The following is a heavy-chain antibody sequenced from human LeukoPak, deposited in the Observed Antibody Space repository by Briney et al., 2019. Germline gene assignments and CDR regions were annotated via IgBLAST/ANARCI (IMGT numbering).Heavy chain of an antibody. CDR1: GGTFSSYA. CDR3: ASGSYSSGWYSTGYYYYGMDV. D-gene: IGHD6-19*01. CDR2: IIPIFGTA. Sequence: SVKVSCKASGGTFSSYAISWVRQAPGQGLEWMGGIIPIFGTANYAQKFQGRVTIAADKSTSTAYMELSSLRSEDTAVYYCASGSYSSGWYSTGYYYYGMDVWGKGTTVTVSS. J-gene: IGHJ6*04. V-gene: IGHV1-69*06.